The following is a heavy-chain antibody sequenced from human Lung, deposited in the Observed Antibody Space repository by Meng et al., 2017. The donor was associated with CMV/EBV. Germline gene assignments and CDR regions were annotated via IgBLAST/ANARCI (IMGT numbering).Heavy chain of an antibody. J-gene: IGHJ5*02. V-gene: IGHV4-34*01. Sequence: SXTXSLXXAVYGGSFSGYYWSWIRQPPGKGLEWIGEINHSGSTNYNPSLKSRVTIAVDTSKNQFSLKLSSVTAADTAVYYCARKKSLTMVRGKMRGGWFDPWXQGTLVTVSS. CDR3: ARKKSLTMVRGKMRGGWFDP. CDR2: INHSGST. CDR1: GGSFSGYY. D-gene: IGHD3-10*01.